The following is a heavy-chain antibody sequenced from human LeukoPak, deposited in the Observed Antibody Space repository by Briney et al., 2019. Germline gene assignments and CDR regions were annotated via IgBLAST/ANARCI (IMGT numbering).Heavy chain of an antibody. J-gene: IGHJ4*02. Sequence: ASVKVSCKASGYTFISYYIHWVRQAPGQGLEWMGMINPSGGSTNYAQKFQGRVTMTRDTSTNTVYMELSSLRSDDTAVYYCARDSGRTTVTWNFDYWGQGTLVTVSS. V-gene: IGHV1-46*01. CDR3: ARDSGRTTVTWNFDY. CDR1: GYTFISYY. CDR2: INPSGGST. D-gene: IGHD4-17*01.